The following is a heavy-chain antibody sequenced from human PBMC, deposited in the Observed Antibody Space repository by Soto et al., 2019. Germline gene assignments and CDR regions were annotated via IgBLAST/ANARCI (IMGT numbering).Heavy chain of an antibody. CDR1: GFTFSNYW. Sequence: EVQLVESGGGLVQPGGSLRLSCAASGFTFSNYWMSWVSQAPGKGLEWVANIKQDGSEKYYVDSVKGRFTISRDNAKNTLYLQMHSQRDEDTAAYYCAKAGGSVLESLFGHPYNWFDPWGQGTLVTVSS. D-gene: IGHD3-3*01. V-gene: IGHV3-7*01. CDR2: IKQDGSEK. CDR3: AKAGGSVLESLFGHPYNWFDP. J-gene: IGHJ5*02.